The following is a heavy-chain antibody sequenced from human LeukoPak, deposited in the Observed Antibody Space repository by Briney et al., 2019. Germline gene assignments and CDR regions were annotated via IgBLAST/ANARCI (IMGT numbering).Heavy chain of an antibody. CDR1: GLNFNDYD. Sequence: GGSLRLSCAASGLNFNDYDMDWVRQAPGKAPEWVAVTWDDGSNKYYAESVKGRFTISRDSSKNMLYLQMNSLRVEDTAVYYCARERGGQDWDFDLWGRGTLVTVSS. J-gene: IGHJ2*01. CDR3: ARERGGQDWDFDL. CDR2: TWDDGSNK. V-gene: IGHV3-33*01. D-gene: IGHD3-10*01.